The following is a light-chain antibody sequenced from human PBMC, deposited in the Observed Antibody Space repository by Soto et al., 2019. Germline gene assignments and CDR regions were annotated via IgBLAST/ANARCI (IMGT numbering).Light chain of an antibody. Sequence: QSALTQPASVSGSLGQSITISCTGTSRDVGSYHYISWYQQHPGRAPKLIIYEVTNRPSGVSNRFSGSKSGYTASLTISGLQADDEADYYCNSFTSFNTRVFGSGTKLTVL. CDR2: EVT. V-gene: IGLV2-14*01. CDR1: SRDVGSYHY. CDR3: NSFTSFNTRV. J-gene: IGLJ1*01.